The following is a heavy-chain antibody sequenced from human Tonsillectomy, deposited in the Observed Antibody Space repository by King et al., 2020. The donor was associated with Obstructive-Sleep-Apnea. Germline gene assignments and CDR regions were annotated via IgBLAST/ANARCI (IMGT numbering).Heavy chain of an antibody. CDR1: GSSFTSYA. J-gene: IGHJ4*02. Sequence: QLVQSGSVVKKPGSSVKVSCKASGSSFTSYAISWVRQAPGQGLEWMGGIIPIFATTNYAQRFQGRVTIIADEYTSKASMELSSLRPEDTAVYYCARDITPGRTAGFFDFWGQGTLVTVSS. D-gene: IGHD1-1*01. CDR3: ARDITPGRTAGFFDF. CDR2: IIPIFATT. V-gene: IGHV1-69*01.